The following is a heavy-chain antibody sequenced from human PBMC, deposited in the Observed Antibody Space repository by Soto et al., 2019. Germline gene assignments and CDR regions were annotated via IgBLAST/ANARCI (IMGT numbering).Heavy chain of an antibody. Sequence: PGESLKISCKGSGYSFTSYWISWVRQMPGKGLEWMGRIDPSDSYTNYSPSFQGHVTISADKSISTAYLQWSSLKASDTAMYYCARTYSSSANWFDPWGQGTLVTVSS. CDR3: ARTYSSSANWFDP. D-gene: IGHD6-6*01. CDR2: IDPSDSYT. V-gene: IGHV5-10-1*01. CDR1: GYSFTSYW. J-gene: IGHJ5*02.